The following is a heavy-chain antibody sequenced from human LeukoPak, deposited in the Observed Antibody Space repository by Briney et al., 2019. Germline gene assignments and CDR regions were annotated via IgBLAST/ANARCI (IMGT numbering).Heavy chain of an antibody. J-gene: IGHJ3*01. V-gene: IGHV5-51*01. D-gene: IGHD3-22*01. CDR1: GYKFNAYW. CDR3: ARPNITSYYDSRGYDAFDV. Sequence: EPLNISCKGSGYKFNAYWIAWVRQMPGKGLEWMGIIYPDASDARYSRSFQCQVTISAEQSVSIAYLQWSSLKASHTAMYYCARPNITSYYDSRGYDAFDVWGQGTMVIVSS. CDR2: IYPDASDA.